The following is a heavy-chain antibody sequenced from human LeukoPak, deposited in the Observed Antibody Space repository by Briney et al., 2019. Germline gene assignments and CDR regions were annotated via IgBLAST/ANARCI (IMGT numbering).Heavy chain of an antibody. CDR1: GFTFTSYW. J-gene: IGHJ4*02. CDR3: ARGGLYGDYYFDY. Sequence: GGSLRLSCAASGFTFTSYWMTWVRQAPGKGLQWVANTKHDGSERYYVDSVKGRFTISRDNVKNSLFLQMDSLRAEDTAVYYCARGGLYGDYYFDYWGQGTLVTVTS. D-gene: IGHD2-21*02. V-gene: IGHV3-7*04. CDR2: TKHDGSER.